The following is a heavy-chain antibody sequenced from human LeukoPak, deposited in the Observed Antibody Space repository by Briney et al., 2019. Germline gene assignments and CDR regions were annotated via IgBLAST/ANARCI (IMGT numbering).Heavy chain of an antibody. D-gene: IGHD2-15*01. Sequence: GGSLRLSCAASGFTFNTYGIHWVRQAPGKGLEWVAVISYDGNNKYYADSVKGRFTISRDNSKNTLFLQMNSLRAEDTAVYYCAKGVDYCSGGSCPADYWGPGTLVTVSS. J-gene: IGHJ4*02. CDR2: ISYDGNNK. CDR3: AKGVDYCSGGSCPADY. V-gene: IGHV3-30*18. CDR1: GFTFNTYG.